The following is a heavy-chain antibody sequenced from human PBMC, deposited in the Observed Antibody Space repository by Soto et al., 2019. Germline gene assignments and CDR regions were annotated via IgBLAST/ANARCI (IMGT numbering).Heavy chain of an antibody. CDR2: IYYSGST. V-gene: IGHV4-59*01. J-gene: IGHJ6*03. CDR1: GGSISSYY. D-gene: IGHD4-17*01. Sequence: PSETLSLTCTVSGGSISSYYWSWIRQPPGKGLEWIGYIYYSGSTNYNPSLKSRVTISVDTSKNQFSLKLSSVTAADTAVYYCARDGTVTTTAGTYYYYMDVWGKGTTVTVSS. CDR3: ARDGTVTTTAGTYYYYMDV.